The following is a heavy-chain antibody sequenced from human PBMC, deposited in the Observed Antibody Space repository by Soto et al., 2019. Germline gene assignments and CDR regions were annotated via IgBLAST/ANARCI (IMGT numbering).Heavy chain of an antibody. CDR2: VYSGGST. D-gene: IGHD2-21*02. J-gene: IGHJ4*02. Sequence: GGSLRLSCAISGFDVNSHFMSWVRQAPGKGLEWVSVVYSGGSTYYSDSVRGRFTISRDNSKNTLYLQMDSLRAEDTAVYYCAKDLCQRYCGGDCYTTPTDYWGQGTLVTVSS. CDR3: AKDLCQRYCGGDCYTTPTDY. V-gene: IGHV3-53*01. CDR1: GFDVNSHF.